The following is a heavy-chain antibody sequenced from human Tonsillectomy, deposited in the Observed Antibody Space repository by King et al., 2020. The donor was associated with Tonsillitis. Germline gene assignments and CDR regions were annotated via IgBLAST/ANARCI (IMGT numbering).Heavy chain of an antibody. CDR2: INWNGGST. Sequence: VQLVESGGGVVRPGGSLRLSCAASGFTFDDYGMNWVRLFPGKGLEWVSGINWNGGSTGYADSVKGRFTISRDNAKNSLYLQMNSLTAEDTALYYCAKIGLSTYYSYMDVWGKGTTVTVSS. V-gene: IGHV3-20*04. CDR1: GFTFDDYG. D-gene: IGHD2/OR15-2a*01. J-gene: IGHJ6*03. CDR3: AKIGLSTYYSYMDV.